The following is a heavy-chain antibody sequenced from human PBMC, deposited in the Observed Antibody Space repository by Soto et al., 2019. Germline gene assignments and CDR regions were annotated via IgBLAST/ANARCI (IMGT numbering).Heavy chain of an antibody. CDR2: IIPIFGTT. CDR3: ASPREDSGYYYYGMDV. V-gene: IGHV1-69*01. D-gene: IGHD1-26*01. J-gene: IGHJ6*02. Sequence: QVQLVQSGTEVKKPGSSVKVSCKASGGTFSSYAISWVRQAPGQGLEWMGGIIPIFGTTNYAQKFQGRVTINADESTSTAYMELSSLRSEDTAVYYCASPREDSGYYYYGMDVWGQGTTVTVSS. CDR1: GGTFSSYA.